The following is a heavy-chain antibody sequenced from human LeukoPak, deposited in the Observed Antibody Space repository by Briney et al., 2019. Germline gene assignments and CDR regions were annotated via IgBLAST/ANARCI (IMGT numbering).Heavy chain of an antibody. Sequence: GGSLRLSCAASGFTVSSNYMTWVRQAPGKGLEWVAVIWYDGSRKYYADSVKGRFTISRDNSKNTLYLQMNSLRAEDTAVYYCARCTAAEAFDFWGRGTMLTVSS. CDR3: ARCTAAEAFDF. D-gene: IGHD6-25*01. CDR1: GFTVSSNY. J-gene: IGHJ3*01. CDR2: IWYDGSRK. V-gene: IGHV3-33*08.